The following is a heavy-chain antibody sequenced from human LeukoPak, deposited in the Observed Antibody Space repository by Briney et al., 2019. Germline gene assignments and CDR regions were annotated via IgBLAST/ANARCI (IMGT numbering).Heavy chain of an antibody. Sequence: SETLSLTCTVSGGSISSGGYYWSWIRQHPGKGLEWIGYIYYSGSTYYNPSLKSRVTISVDTSKNQFSLKLSSVTAADTAVYYCARRIAARPGARYFDYWGQGTLVTVSS. D-gene: IGHD6-6*01. J-gene: IGHJ4*02. V-gene: IGHV4-31*03. CDR2: IYYSGST. CDR3: ARRIAARPGARYFDY. CDR1: GGSISSGGYY.